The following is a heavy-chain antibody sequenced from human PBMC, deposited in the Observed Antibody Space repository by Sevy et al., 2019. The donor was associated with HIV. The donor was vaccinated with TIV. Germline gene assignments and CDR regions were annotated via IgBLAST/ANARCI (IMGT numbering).Heavy chain of an antibody. D-gene: IGHD2-15*01. CDR3: TTAGYGKDDRGEIVYRHY. V-gene: IGHV3-15*01. CDR1: GFTFSSAW. Sequence: GGSLRLSCAASGFTFSSAWMNWVRQAPGKGLEWVGRIKSKTDGGTTDYATTVQGRFTISRDDSKNTLYLQMNSLKIEDIAVYYCTTAGYGKDDRGEIVYRHYWGQGALVTVSS. CDR2: IKSKTDGGTT. J-gene: IGHJ4*02.